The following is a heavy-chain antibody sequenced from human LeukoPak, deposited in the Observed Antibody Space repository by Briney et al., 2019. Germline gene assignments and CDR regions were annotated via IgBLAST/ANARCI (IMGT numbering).Heavy chain of an antibody. CDR3: AKGSYPPFDY. V-gene: IGHV3-21*04. CDR1: GFTFSSYS. Sequence: GGSLRLSCAASGFTFSSYSMNWVRQAPGKGLEWVSSISSSSSYIYYADSVKGRFTISRDNSKNTLYLQMDSLRAEDTAVYYCAKGSYPPFDYWGQGTLVTVSS. CDR2: ISSSSSYI. J-gene: IGHJ4*02.